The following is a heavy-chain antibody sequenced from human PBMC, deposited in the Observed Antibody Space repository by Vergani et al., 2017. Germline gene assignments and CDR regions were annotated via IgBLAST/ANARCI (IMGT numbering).Heavy chain of an antibody. CDR3: AREPSTMPFDP. CDR2: IIPILGIA. J-gene: IGHJ5*02. V-gene: IGHV1-69*08. CDR1: GGTFSSYT. D-gene: IGHD2-2*01. Sequence: QVQLVQSGAEVKKPGSSVKVSCKASGGTFSSYTISWVRQAPGQGLEWMGRIIPILGIANYAQKFQGRVTITADKSTSTAYMQLSSLGSEDTAVYYCAREPSTMPFDPWGQGTLVTVSS.